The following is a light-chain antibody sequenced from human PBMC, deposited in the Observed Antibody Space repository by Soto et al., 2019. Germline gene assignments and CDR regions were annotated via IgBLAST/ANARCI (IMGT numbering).Light chain of an antibody. J-gene: IGKJ1*01. CDR2: LGS. Sequence: DIVMTQSPLSLPVTPGEPASISCRSSQSLLHSNGYNYLDWYLQKPGQSPQLLIYLGSNRASGVPDRFSGSGSGTDVTLKNSREEAEDVGVYYCMQALQTPATFGQGTKVEIK. CDR1: QSLLHSNGYNY. V-gene: IGKV2-28*01. CDR3: MQALQTPAT.